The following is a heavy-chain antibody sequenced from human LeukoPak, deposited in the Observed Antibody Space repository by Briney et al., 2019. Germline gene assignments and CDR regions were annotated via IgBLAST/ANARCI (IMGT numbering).Heavy chain of an antibody. CDR1: GFTFSTYW. J-gene: IGHJ4*02. D-gene: IGHD1-26*01. V-gene: IGHV3-7*01. CDR3: GRVRPGDADY. CDR2: ISSDGSGK. Sequence: PGGSLRLSCAASGFTFSTYWMTWVRQAPGKGLEWVASISSDGSGKYYMDSVKGRFTISRDNAKNPLFLQMNSLRAEDTAVHYWGRVRPGDADYWGQGTLVTVSS.